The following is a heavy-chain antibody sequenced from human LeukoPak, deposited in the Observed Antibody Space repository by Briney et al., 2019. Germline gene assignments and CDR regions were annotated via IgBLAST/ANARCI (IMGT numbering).Heavy chain of an antibody. V-gene: IGHV4-61*02. CDR2: IYTSGST. Sequence: SETLSLTCAVYGGSFSSGSYYWSWIRQPAGKGLEWIGRIYTSGSTNYNPSLKSRVTMSVDTSKNQFSLKLSSVTAADTAVYYCAREEGLFNYFDYWGQGTLVTVSS. J-gene: IGHJ4*02. CDR1: GGSFSSGSYY. D-gene: IGHD3-22*01. CDR3: AREEGLFNYFDY.